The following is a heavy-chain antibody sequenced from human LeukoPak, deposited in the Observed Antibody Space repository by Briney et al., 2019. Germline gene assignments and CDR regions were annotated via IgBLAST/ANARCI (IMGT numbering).Heavy chain of an antibody. CDR2: ISLDGSEK. CDR3: AHLVGTTPFDY. D-gene: IGHD1-26*01. Sequence: GGSLRLSCAASGFTFSSYWMSWVRQAPGKGLEWVADISLDGSEKYYVDSVKGRFTISRDNAKNSLNLQMDSLRVEDTGIYYCAHLVGTTPFDYWGQGTLVTVSS. J-gene: IGHJ4*02. V-gene: IGHV3-7*03. CDR1: GFTFSSYW.